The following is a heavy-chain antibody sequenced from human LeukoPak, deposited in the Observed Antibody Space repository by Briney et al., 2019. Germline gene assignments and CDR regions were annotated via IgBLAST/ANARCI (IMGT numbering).Heavy chain of an antibody. Sequence: TGGSLRLSCAASGFTFSSYWMNWVRHAPGKGLVWVSRIASDGSSTTNADSVKGRFSISRDNAKNTLYLQMNSLRVEDTAVYYCARGRPHGNDYWGQGTLVTVSS. V-gene: IGHV3-74*01. CDR2: IASDGSST. CDR3: ARGRPHGNDY. J-gene: IGHJ4*02. CDR1: GFTFSSYW. D-gene: IGHD4-23*01.